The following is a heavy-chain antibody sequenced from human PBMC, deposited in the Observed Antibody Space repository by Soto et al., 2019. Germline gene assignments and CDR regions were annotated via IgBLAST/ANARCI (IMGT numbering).Heavy chain of an antibody. V-gene: IGHV3-23*01. CDR3: AKPLHNSYYNVMDV. CDR2: SIGPSGNT. Sequence: EVQLLESGGDLVQPGGSLRLVCAASGFTFSNSGMRWARQAPGQGLEWVSSIGPSGNTYYSDAVKCRFTISRDISKNTLFLQMDSLRAEDTATYYCAKPLHNSYYNVMDVWGQGTKVTVSS. CDR1: GFTFSNSG. J-gene: IGHJ6*02. D-gene: IGHD4-4*01.